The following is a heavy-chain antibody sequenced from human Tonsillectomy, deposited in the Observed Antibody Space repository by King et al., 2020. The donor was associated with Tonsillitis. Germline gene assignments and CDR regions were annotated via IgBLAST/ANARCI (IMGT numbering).Heavy chain of an antibody. Sequence: LQLQESGPGLVKPSETLSLICTVSGGSISSSSYYWGWIRQPPGKGLEWIGSIYYSGSTYYNPSLKSRVTISVDTSKNQFSLNLSSVTAADTAVYYCARHSNDIMTGVYPAFDMWGQGTMVTVSS. V-gene: IGHV4-39*01. J-gene: IGHJ3*02. D-gene: IGHD3-9*01. CDR3: ARHSNDIMTGVYPAFDM. CDR2: IYYSGST. CDR1: GGSISSSSYY.